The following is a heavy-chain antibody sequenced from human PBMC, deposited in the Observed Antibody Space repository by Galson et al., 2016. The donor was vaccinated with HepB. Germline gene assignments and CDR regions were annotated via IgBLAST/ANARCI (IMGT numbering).Heavy chain of an antibody. CDR3: ARSPSDSKFDY. Sequence: SVKVSCTASGYTFTSYDVNWVRQATGQGLEWMGCMSRNSGNTGNAQKVQGRVTMSNDTSISTAYLELTSLRSEDTAIYYCARSPSDSKFDYWGQGTLVTVSS. CDR2: MSRNSGNT. V-gene: IGHV1-8*01. D-gene: IGHD2-21*02. J-gene: IGHJ4*02. CDR1: GYTFTSYD.